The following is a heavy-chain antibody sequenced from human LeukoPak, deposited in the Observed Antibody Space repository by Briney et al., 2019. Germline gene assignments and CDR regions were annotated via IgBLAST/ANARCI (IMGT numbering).Heavy chain of an antibody. V-gene: IGHV3-23*01. CDR3: AKDRNWSARAHDY. J-gene: IGHJ4*02. Sequence: PGGSLRLSCAASGFTLSSYAMSWVRQAPGKGLEWVSAISGSGGSTYYADSVKGRFTISRDNSKSTLYLQMNSLRAEDTAVYYCAKDRNWSARAHDYWGQGTLVTVSS. CDR1: GFTLSSYA. CDR2: ISGSGGST. D-gene: IGHD1-20*01.